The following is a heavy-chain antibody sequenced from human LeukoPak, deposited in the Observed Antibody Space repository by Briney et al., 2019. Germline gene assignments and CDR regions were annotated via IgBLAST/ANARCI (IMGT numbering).Heavy chain of an antibody. CDR3: ARGGMGFDY. CDR1: GFTFSNAW. J-gene: IGHJ4*02. Sequence: GGSPRLSCAASGFTFSNAWMSWVRQAPGKGLEWVSSISSSSSYIYYADSVKGRLTISRDNAKNSLFLQMNSLRAEDTAVYYCARGGMGFDYWGQGTLVTVSS. D-gene: IGHD3-16*01. V-gene: IGHV3-21*01. CDR2: ISSSSSYI.